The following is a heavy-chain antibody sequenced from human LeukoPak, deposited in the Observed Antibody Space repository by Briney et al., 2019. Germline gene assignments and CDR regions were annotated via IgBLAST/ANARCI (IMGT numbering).Heavy chain of an antibody. Sequence: GGSLRLSCRGSGFRFGGYALSWVRQAPGKGLEWVGFIRSKALYGTSEYAASVEGRFSISRDDSNSIVYLQMNSLKTEDTAVYFWVRESVRDYYFEYWGQGTLVTVSS. CDR2: IRSKALYGTS. J-gene: IGHJ4*02. CDR3: VRESVRDYYFEY. D-gene: IGHD3-10*01. V-gene: IGHV3-49*04. CDR1: GFRFGGYA.